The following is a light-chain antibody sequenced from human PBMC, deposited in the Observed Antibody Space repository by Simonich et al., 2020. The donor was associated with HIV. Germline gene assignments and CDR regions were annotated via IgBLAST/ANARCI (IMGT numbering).Light chain of an antibody. J-gene: IGKJ4*01. CDR1: QSLLHSNGYNY. Sequence: DIVMTQSPLSLPVTPGEPASIPCRSSQSLLHSNGYNYLDWYLQKPGQSPQLLIYLGSNRASGVPDRFSGSGSGTDFTLTISSLQAEDVALYYCQHYYTTPLTFGGGTKVEIK. CDR3: QHYYTTPLT. CDR2: LGS. V-gene: IGKV2-28*01.